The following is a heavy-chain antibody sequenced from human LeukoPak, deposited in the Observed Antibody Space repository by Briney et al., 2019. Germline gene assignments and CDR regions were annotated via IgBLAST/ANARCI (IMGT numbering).Heavy chain of an antibody. CDR3: AGVNEVAAAGYYYHYMDV. V-gene: IGHV4-4*07. CDR2: IYTSGST. J-gene: IGHJ6*03. Sequence: SETLSLTCTVSGGSISSYYWSWIRQPAGKGLEWIGRIYTSGSTNYNPSLKSRVTMSVDTSKNQFSLKLSSVTAADTAVYYCAGVNEVAAAGYYYHYMDVWGKGTTVTVSS. CDR1: GGSISSYY. D-gene: IGHD6-13*01.